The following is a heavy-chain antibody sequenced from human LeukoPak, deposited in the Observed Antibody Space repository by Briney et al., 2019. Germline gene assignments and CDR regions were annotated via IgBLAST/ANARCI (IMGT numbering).Heavy chain of an antibody. D-gene: IGHD3-10*01. CDR2: IYCSGST. V-gene: IGHV4-59*08. CDR1: GGSISSYY. Sequence: SETLSLTCTVSGGSISSYYWSWIRQPPGKGLEWIGYIYCSGSTNYNPSLKSRVTISVDTSKNQFSLKLSSVTAADTAVYYCARRITMVRGVITADAFDIWGQGTMVTVSS. J-gene: IGHJ3*02. CDR3: ARRITMVRGVITADAFDI.